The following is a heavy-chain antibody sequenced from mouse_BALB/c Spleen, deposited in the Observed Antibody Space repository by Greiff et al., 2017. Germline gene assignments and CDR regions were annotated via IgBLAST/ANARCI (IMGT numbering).Heavy chain of an antibody. Sequence: QVQLQQSGPELVRPGASVKMSCKASGYTFTSYWMHWVKQRPGQGLEWIGMIEHSNSETRLNQKFKDKATLNVDKSSNTAYMQLSSLTSEDSAVYYCASISTMITTGVLDYWGQGTSVTVSS. D-gene: IGHD2-4*01. CDR3: ASISTMITTGVLDY. V-gene: IGHV1S127*01. J-gene: IGHJ4*01. CDR2: IEHSNSET. CDR1: GYTFTSYW.